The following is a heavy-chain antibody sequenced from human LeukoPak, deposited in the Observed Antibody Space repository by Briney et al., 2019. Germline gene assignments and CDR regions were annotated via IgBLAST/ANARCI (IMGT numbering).Heavy chain of an antibody. V-gene: IGHV3-21*01. D-gene: IGHD6-19*01. J-gene: IGHJ4*02. CDR3: ARVIAVAGITD. CDR2: ISSSSSYI. Sequence: GGSLRLSCAASGFTFSSHSMNWVRQAPGKGLEWVSSISSSSSYIYYADSVKGRFTISRDNAKNSLYLQMNSLRAEDTAMYYCARVIAVAGITDWGQGTLVTVSS. CDR1: GFTFSSHS.